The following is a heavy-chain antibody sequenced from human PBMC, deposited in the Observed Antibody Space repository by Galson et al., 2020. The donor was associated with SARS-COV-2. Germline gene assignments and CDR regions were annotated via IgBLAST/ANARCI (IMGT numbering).Heavy chain of an antibody. CDR1: GGPISSYY. D-gene: IGHD2-15*01. J-gene: IGHJ4*02. Sequence: ASETLSLTCTVSGGPISSYYWSWIRQPPGKGLEWIGYIYYSGSTNYNPSLKSRVTISVDTSKNQFSLKLSSVTAADTAVYYCARGCSGGSCYSFGYWGQGTLVTVSS. CDR3: ARGCSGGSCYSFGY. CDR2: IYYSGST. V-gene: IGHV4-59*01.